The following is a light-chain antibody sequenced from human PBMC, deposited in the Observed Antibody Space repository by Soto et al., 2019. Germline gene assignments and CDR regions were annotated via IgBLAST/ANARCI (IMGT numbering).Light chain of an antibody. CDR2: SDN. V-gene: IGLV1-44*01. CDR3: SAWDDSIYGPV. J-gene: IGLJ2*01. CDR1: SSNIGTNP. Sequence: QSVLTQPPSASGTPGQRVAISCSGGSSNIGTNPVNCYLHLPGTAPKLLIYSDNQRPSGVPDRVSGSKSGTSASLTISGLQSEDEADYFCSAWDDSIYGPVFGGGTKLTVL.